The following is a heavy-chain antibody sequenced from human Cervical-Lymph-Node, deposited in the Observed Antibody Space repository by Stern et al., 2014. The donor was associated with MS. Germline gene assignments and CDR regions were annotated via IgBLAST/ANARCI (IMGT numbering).Heavy chain of an antibody. V-gene: IGHV1-3*01. CDR1: GYTFTTYA. CDR3: ARDPHYYDSTGYCMDV. CDR2: INAANGNT. Sequence: VQLVESGAEVKKPGASVKVSCKASGYTFTTYAIPWVRQAAGQSLEWMGWINAANGNTRYSHKFQDRVTITRDTSTSTAYMELSSLRSEDTAVYYCARDPHYYDSTGYCMDVWGQGTTVTVSS. D-gene: IGHD3-22*01. J-gene: IGHJ6*02.